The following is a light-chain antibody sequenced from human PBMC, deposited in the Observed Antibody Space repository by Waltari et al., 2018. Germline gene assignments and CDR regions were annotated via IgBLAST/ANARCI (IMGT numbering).Light chain of an antibody. CDR1: QSVSSD. V-gene: IGKV3-15*01. J-gene: IGKJ4*01. CDR2: GAS. Sequence: IVMTQSPATLSMSPGERATLSCRASQSVSSDLAWYQQRPGQAPRLLIYGASTRATGVPATFSGSGSGTEFTLTISSLQSEDSAVYYCQHYRIGPLTFGGGTKMEIK. CDR3: QHYRIGPLT.